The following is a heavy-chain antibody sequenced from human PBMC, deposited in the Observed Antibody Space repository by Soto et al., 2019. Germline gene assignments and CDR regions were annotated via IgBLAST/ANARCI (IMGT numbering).Heavy chain of an antibody. D-gene: IGHD2-15*01. CDR1: GGTFSSYA. CDR3: ATTRDLVVEANNWFDP. Sequence: HVQLVQSGAEVKKPGSSVKVSCKASGGTFSSYAISWVRQAPGQGHEWMGGIIPIFGTANYAQDFQGRVTITAEESKSTAYMELSSLRSEDTAVYYCATTRDLVVEANNWFDPWGQGTLVTVSS. CDR2: IIPIFGTA. V-gene: IGHV1-69*01. J-gene: IGHJ5*02.